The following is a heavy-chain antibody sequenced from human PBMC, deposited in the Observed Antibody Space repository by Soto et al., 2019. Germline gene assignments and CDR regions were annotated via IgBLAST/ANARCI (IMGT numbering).Heavy chain of an antibody. J-gene: IGHJ6*02. CDR2: IWYDGSDK. V-gene: IGHV3-33*01. CDR3: ARDNGSPYYYGMDV. CDR1: GFTFSSYG. Sequence: LRLSCAASGFTFSSYGMHWVRQAPGKGLEWVAVIWYDGSDKYYADSVKGRFTISRDNSKNTLYLQMNSLRAEDTAVYYCARDNGSPYYYGMDVWGQGTTVTVSS. D-gene: IGHD6-25*01.